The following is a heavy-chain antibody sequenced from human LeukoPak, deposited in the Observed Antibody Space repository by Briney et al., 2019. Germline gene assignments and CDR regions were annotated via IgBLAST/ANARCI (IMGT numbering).Heavy chain of an antibody. D-gene: IGHD3-10*01. CDR1: GGSFSGYY. CDR2: INYSGST. CDR3: ARRAESGWAMVRGDIIYFDY. V-gene: IGHV4-34*01. Sequence: SETLSLTCAVYGGSFSGYYWSWIRQPPGKGLEWIGEINYSGSTNYNPSLKSRVTISVDTSKNQFSLKLSSVTAADTAVYYCARRAESGWAMVRGDIIYFDYWGQGTLVTVSS. J-gene: IGHJ4*02.